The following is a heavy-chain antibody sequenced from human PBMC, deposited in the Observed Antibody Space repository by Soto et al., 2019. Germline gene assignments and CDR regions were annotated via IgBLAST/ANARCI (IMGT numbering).Heavy chain of an antibody. CDR3: AKDTGRGGGSVFDY. CDR2: IFYTGST. CDR1: GGTINSGDYF. V-gene: IGHV4-30-4*02. D-gene: IGHD2-15*01. J-gene: IGHJ4*02. Sequence: PSETLSLTCSVSGGTINSGDYFWSWIRQPPGKGLEWIGSIFYTGSTYYSPSLKSRASMSMDTSKNLFSLRAEDTAVYYCAKDTGRGGGSVFDYWGQGTLVTVSS.